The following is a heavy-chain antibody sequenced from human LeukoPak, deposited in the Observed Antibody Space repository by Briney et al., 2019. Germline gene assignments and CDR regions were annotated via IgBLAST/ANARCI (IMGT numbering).Heavy chain of an antibody. D-gene: IGHD1/OR15-1a*01. CDR2: INQDGGAQ. CDR1: GFTFSNYY. V-gene: IGHV3-7*01. J-gene: IGHJ3*02. Sequence: GGSLRLSCAASGFTFSNYYMTWVRQAPGKGLEWVANINQDGGAQYYVDSVKGRFTISRDNAKNSLYLQMNSLRAEDTAVYYCARNPNKGAFDIWGQGTMVTVSS. CDR3: ARNPNKGAFDI.